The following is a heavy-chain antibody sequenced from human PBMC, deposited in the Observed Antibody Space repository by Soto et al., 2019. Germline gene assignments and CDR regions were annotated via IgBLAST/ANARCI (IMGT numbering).Heavy chain of an antibody. CDR1: GGSISSYY. CDR2: IFYFGST. J-gene: IGHJ4*02. Sequence: SETLSLTCTVSGGSISSYYWSWIRQTPGKGLEWIGYIFYFGSTNYNPSLKSRVTLSIDTSKNQLSLKLSSVTAADTAVYYCARDHPHSYGVYYFDYWGQGTPVTVSS. CDR3: ARDHPHSYGVYYFDY. D-gene: IGHD5-18*01. V-gene: IGHV4-59*12.